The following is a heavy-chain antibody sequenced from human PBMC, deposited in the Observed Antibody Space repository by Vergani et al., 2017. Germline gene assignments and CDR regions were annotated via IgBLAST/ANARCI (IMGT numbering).Heavy chain of an antibody. J-gene: IGHJ4*02. CDR1: GGTFSSYA. V-gene: IGHV1-69*09. CDR2: IIPILGTA. Sequence: QVQLVQSGAEVKKPGSSVKVSCKASGGTFSSYAISWVRPAPGQGLEWMGRIIPILGTANYAQKFQGRVTITADKSTSTAYMELSSLRSEETAVYYGARDPPAHTIFGVPKVALDYWGQGTLVTVSS. CDR3: ARDPPAHTIFGVPKVALDY. D-gene: IGHD3-3*01.